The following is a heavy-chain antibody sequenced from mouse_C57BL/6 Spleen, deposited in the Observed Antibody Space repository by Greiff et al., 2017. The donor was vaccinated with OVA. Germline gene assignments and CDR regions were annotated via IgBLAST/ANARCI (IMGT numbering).Heavy chain of an antibody. CDR1: GYTFTDYP. CDR3: ARDGYDYGGFAY. CDR2: INPNNGGT. J-gene: IGHJ3*01. Sequence: EVKLQESGPELVKPGASVKIPCKASGYTFTDYPMDWVKQSHGKSLEWIGDINPNNGGTIYNQKFKGKATLTVDKSSSTAYMELRSLTSEDTAVYDCARDGYDYGGFAYWGQGTLVTVSA. V-gene: IGHV1-18*01. D-gene: IGHD2-4*01.